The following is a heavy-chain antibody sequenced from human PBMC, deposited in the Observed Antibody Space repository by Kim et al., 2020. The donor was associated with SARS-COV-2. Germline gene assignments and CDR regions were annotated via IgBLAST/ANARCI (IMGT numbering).Heavy chain of an antibody. CDR1: GFTFSDSP. V-gene: IGHV3-73*01. Sequence: GGSLRLSCAASGFTFSDSPMHWVRQASGKGLEWVGRIRSKANSYATAYAASVRGRFIISRDDSKNTAYLQMNSPKTADTAVYYCTRIPGTPSAFWDAFD. CDR3: TRIPGTPSAFWDAFD. D-gene: IGHD1-1*01. J-gene: IGHJ3*02. CDR2: IRSKANSYAT.